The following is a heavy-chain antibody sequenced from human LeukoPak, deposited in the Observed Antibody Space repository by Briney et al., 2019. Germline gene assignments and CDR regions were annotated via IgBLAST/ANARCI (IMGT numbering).Heavy chain of an antibody. Sequence: GGSLRLSCAASGFTFNTYSMNWVRQAPGKGLEWISYISSGSTTIYYADSVKGRFTISRDNAKNSLYLQMNSLRAEDTAMYYCARDTRGESDYWGQGTLVTVSA. V-gene: IGHV3-48*04. CDR1: GFTFNTYS. J-gene: IGHJ4*02. CDR2: ISSGSTTI. D-gene: IGHD2-2*01. CDR3: ARDTRGESDY.